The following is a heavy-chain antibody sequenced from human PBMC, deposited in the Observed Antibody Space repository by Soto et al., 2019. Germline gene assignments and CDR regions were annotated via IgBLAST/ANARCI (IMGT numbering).Heavy chain of an antibody. J-gene: IGHJ4*02. V-gene: IGHV3-23*01. CDR1: GFTFSSYA. D-gene: IGHD3-22*01. CDR2: ISGSGGST. Sequence: PGGSLRLSCAASGFTFSSYAMSWVRQAPGKGLEWVSAISGSGGSTYYADSVKGRLTISRDNSKNTLYLQMNSLRAEDTAVYYCARDYYDSSGQLFDYWGQGTLVTVSS. CDR3: ARDYYDSSGQLFDY.